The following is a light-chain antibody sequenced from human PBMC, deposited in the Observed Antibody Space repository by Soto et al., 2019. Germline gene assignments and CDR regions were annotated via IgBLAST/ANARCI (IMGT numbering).Light chain of an antibody. CDR2: DGN. V-gene: IGLV2-23*01. J-gene: IGLJ1*01. CDR3: CSYAGSTTYV. Sequence: QSVLTQPASVSGSPGQSITISCTGTSSDVGSYNLVSWYQQHPGKAPKLMIYDGNKRPSGLSNRFSGSKSGNTASLTICLLPAEEEGYYYCCSYAGSTTYVFGTGTKVTVL. CDR1: SSDVGSYNL.